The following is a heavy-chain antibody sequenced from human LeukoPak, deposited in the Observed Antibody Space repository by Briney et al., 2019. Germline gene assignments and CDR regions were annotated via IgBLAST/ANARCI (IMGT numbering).Heavy chain of an antibody. CDR1: GFTFSSYA. V-gene: IGHV3-30*04. CDR2: ISYDGSNK. J-gene: IGHJ4*02. CDR3: ARGGRSHIVVVTVKTPFDY. D-gene: IGHD2-21*02. Sequence: GGSLRLSCAASGFTFSSYAMHWVRQAPGKGLEWVAVISYDGSNKYYADSVKGRFTTSRDNSKNTLYLQMNSLRAEDTAVYYCARGGRSHIVVVTVKTPFDYWGQGTLVTVSS.